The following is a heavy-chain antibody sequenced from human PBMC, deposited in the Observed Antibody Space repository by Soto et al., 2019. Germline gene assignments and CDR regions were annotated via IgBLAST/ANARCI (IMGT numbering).Heavy chain of an antibody. CDR1: MGATVTHN. CDR2: IYSSGST. CDR3: ARYNWNDGVAFDI. J-gene: IGHJ3*02. D-gene: IGHD1-1*01. V-gene: IGHV4-59*11. Sequence: SETLSLTYTFSMGATVTHNWICIRLPPGKGLEWIGYIYSSGSTNYNPSLKSRVTISVDTSKNQFSLKLSSVTAADTAVYYCARYNWNDGVAFDIWGQGTMVTVSS.